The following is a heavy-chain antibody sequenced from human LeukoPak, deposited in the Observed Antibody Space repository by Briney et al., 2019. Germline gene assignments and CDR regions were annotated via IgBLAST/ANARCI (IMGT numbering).Heavy chain of an antibody. Sequence: ASVKVSCKASGGPFSSYAISWVRQAPGQGLEWMGWISSYNGNTNYAQNLQGRVTLTTDTSTTTAYMELRNLRSDDTAVYYCADWSEGGFAPWGQGTLVTVSS. J-gene: IGHJ5*02. CDR2: ISSYNGNT. D-gene: IGHD1-1*01. CDR3: ADWSEGGFAP. CDR1: GGPFSSYA. V-gene: IGHV1-18*01.